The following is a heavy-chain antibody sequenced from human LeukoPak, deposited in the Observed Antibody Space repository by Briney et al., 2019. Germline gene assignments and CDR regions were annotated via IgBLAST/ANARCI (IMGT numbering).Heavy chain of an antibody. D-gene: IGHD2-21*01. CDR2: TYYRSKWYY. V-gene: IGHV6-1*01. CDR1: GDTVSSNSAA. J-gene: IGHJ3*01. CDR3: ARGFAPDF. Sequence: SQTLSLTCDISGDTVSSNSAAWNWLRQSPSRGLEWLGRTYYRSKWYYDYAVSVKSRITINPDTSKNQFSLQLNSVTADDTAVYYCARGFAPDFWGQGTMVTVSS.